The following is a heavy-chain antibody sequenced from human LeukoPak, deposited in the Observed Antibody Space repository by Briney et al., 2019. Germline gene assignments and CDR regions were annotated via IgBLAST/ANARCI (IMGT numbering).Heavy chain of an antibody. CDR3: ARHVHDYIWGSYRHGCYDY. Sequence: SETLSLTCTVSGGSISSSSYYWGWIRQPPGKGLEWIGSIYYSGSTYYNPSLKSRVTISVDTSKNQFSLKLSSVTAADTAVYYCARHVHDYIWGSYRHGCYDYWGQGTLVTVSS. CDR2: IYYSGST. V-gene: IGHV4-39*01. CDR1: GGSISSSSYY. J-gene: IGHJ4*02. D-gene: IGHD3-16*02.